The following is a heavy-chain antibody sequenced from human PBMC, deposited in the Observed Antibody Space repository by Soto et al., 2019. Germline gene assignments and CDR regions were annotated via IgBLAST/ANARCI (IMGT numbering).Heavy chain of an antibody. CDR1: GFNFSDHY. D-gene: IGHD1-26*01. CDR3: ARTVVGASEANWFGP. V-gene: IGHV3-72*01. CDR2: TRNKANSYNT. J-gene: IGHJ5*02. Sequence: GGYLRLSCAASGFNFSDHYMDWVRQAPGKGLEWVGRTRNKANSYNTEYAASEKGRFSISRDDSKNSLYLQMNSLKTDDTAVYYCARTVVGASEANWFGPCGHGTLVTVSS.